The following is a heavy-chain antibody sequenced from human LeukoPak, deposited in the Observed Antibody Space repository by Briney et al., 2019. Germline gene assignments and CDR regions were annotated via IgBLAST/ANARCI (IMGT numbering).Heavy chain of an antibody. J-gene: IGHJ4*02. CDR3: ARAQFYCSGGSCYSEFDY. Sequence: SVKVSCKASGGTFSSYAISWVRQAPGQGLEWMGRIIPVLGIANYAQKFQGRVTITADKSTSTAYMELSSLRSEDTAVYYCARAQFYCSGGSCYSEFDYWGQGTLVTVSS. D-gene: IGHD2-15*01. CDR1: GGTFSSYA. V-gene: IGHV1-69*04. CDR2: IIPVLGIA.